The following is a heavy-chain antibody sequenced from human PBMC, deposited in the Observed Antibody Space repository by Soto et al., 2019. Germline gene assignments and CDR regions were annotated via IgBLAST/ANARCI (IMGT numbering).Heavy chain of an antibody. CDR1: GFTFNSYA. D-gene: IGHD3-22*01. Sequence: ESGGGFVQPGGSHRLSCVASGFTFNSYAMTWVRQSPEKGLAWVSTVSGSGSKTYYSQSVRGRFTISRDNSKNTVFLQMRSLRAEDSAIYFWAKARYFDVDGGCANFWGQGTLVTVST. V-gene: IGHV3-23*01. CDR2: VSGSGSKT. CDR3: AKARYFDVDGGCANF. J-gene: IGHJ4*02.